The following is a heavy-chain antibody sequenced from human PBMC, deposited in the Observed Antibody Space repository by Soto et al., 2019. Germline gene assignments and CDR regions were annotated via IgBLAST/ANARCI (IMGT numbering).Heavy chain of an antibody. J-gene: IGHJ4*02. D-gene: IGHD2-21*02. CDR2: FYSGGST. CDR3: ATRVVTTGTYSFDT. Sequence: GGSLRLSCAASGFTVSSNYLSWVRQAPGKGLEWVSVFYSGGSTYYADSVKGRFTISRDNSKNTLWLQMNSLRAEDTAVYYCATRVVTTGTYSFDTWGQGTLVTLSS. V-gene: IGHV3-53*01. CDR1: GFTVSSNY.